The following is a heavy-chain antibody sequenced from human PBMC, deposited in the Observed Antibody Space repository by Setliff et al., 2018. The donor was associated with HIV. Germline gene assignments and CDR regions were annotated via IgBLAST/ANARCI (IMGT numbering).Heavy chain of an antibody. V-gene: IGHV4-59*08. CDR1: GDSISTDY. CDR3: ARHSPSDY. Sequence: PSETLSLTCTVSGDSISTDYWTWIRQPPGKGLEWIGYIYNSASTSYNPSLNSRVTISVDTSKNQFSLKLSSVTAADTAVYYCARHSPSDYWGQGTLVTVSS. J-gene: IGHJ4*02. CDR2: IYNSAST.